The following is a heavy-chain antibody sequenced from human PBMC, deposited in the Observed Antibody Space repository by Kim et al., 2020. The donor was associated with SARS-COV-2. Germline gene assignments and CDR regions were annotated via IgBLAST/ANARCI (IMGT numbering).Heavy chain of an antibody. Sequence: SDGSSTSYADSVKGRFTISRDNAKNTLYLQMNSLRAEDTAVYYCARESGGWGQGTLVTVSS. D-gene: IGHD3-10*01. CDR2: SDGSST. J-gene: IGHJ4*02. CDR3: ARESGG. V-gene: IGHV3-74*01.